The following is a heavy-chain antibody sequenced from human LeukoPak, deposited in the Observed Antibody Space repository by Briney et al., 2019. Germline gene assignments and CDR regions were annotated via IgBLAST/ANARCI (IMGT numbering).Heavy chain of an antibody. Sequence: PSETLSLTCAVSGGSISSSNWWSWVRQPPGKGLEWIGEIYHSGSTNYNPSLKSRVAISLDTPKSQFSLKLHSVTAADTAVYYCARGGYYYLDVWGGGTTVTVSS. V-gene: IGHV4-4*02. J-gene: IGHJ6*03. CDR1: GGSISSSNW. CDR3: ARGGYYYLDV. CDR2: IYHSGST.